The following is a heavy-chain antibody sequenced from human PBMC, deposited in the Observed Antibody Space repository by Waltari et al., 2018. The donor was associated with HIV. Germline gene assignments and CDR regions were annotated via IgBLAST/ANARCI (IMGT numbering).Heavy chain of an antibody. D-gene: IGHD3-10*01. J-gene: IGHJ4*02. CDR2: ISVSGGRT. CDR3: VPHPLTLKKKSDKLVWTDY. CDR1: GFNFSTYA. V-gene: IGHV3-23*01. Sequence: EVQLLESGGGLVQPGGSLTLSCAASGFNFSTYAMSWVRQGPGKGLEWVSVISVSGGRTYFADAVKGRFTLSRDNSRNTLFLQMNSLSADDTAVYYCVPHPLTLKKKSDKLVWTDYWGQGTLVTVSS.